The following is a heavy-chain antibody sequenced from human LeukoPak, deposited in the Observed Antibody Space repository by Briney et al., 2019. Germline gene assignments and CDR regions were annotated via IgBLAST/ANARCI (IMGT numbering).Heavy chain of an antibody. D-gene: IGHD6-13*01. CDR2: IIPIFGTA. Sequence: SVKVSCKASGGTFSSYAISWVRQAPGQGLEWMGGIIPIFGTANYAQKFQGRVTVTTDESTSTAYMELSSLRSEDTAVYYCASSKYSSSWYRPGFDYWGQGTMVTVSS. V-gene: IGHV1-69*05. J-gene: IGHJ4*02. CDR1: GGTFSSYA. CDR3: ASSKYSSSWYRPGFDY.